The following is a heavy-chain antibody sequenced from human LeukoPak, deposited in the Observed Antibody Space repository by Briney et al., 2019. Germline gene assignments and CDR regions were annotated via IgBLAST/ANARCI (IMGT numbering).Heavy chain of an antibody. CDR2: IYSGGNT. J-gene: IGHJ2*01. V-gene: IGHV3-53*01. D-gene: IGHD3-10*01. Sequence: GGSLRLSCAVSGFTVRNNYMSWVRQAPGKGLEWVSVIYSGGNTYYADSVKGRFTISRDNSKNTLYLQMNSLRVEDTAVYYCAKVTMVRGVSWYFDLWGRGTLVTVSS. CDR1: GFTVRNNY. CDR3: AKVTMVRGVSWYFDL.